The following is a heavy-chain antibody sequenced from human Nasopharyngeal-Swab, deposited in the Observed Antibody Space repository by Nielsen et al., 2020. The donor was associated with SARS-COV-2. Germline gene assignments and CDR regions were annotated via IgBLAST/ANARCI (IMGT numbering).Heavy chain of an antibody. CDR2: INHSGST. J-gene: IGHJ6*03. CDR1: GGSFSGYY. Sequence: SETLSLTCAVYGGSFSGYYWSWIRQPPGKGLEWIGEINHSGSTNYNPSLKSRVTISVDTCKNQFSLKLSSVTAADTAVYYCGRARPSSARHLRVWYYYYMYVWGKGTTVTVSS. CDR3: GRARPSSARHLRVWYYYYMYV. V-gene: IGHV4-34*01. D-gene: IGHD2-2*01.